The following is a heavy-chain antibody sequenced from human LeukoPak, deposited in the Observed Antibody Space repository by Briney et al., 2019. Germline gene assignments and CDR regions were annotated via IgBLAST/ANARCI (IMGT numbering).Heavy chain of an antibody. V-gene: IGHV3-23*01. CDR1: GFKFNIYT. J-gene: IGHJ4*02. D-gene: IGHD1-26*01. CDR2: VGSGGTR. Sequence: GGSLRLSCAASGFKFNIYTMSWVRQAQGKGLEWISAVGSGGTRCYADSVKGRFTISRDNSENTVSLQMDSLRADDTAMYYCAKMRGMPREAYHFDRWGQGTLVAVSS. CDR3: AKMRGMPREAYHFDR.